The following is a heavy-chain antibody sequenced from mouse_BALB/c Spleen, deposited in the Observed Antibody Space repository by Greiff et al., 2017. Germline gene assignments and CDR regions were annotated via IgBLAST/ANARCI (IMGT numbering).Heavy chain of an antibody. D-gene: IGHD2-3*01. CDR1: GFTFSSYA. V-gene: IGHV5-9-4*01. J-gene: IGHJ2*01. Sequence: EVQLVESGGGLVQPGGSLKLSCAASGFTFSSYAMSWVRQSPGKRLEWVAEISSGGSYTYYPDTVTGRFTISSDNSKNTLYLEMSSLRSEDTAMYYCARLYDGYYVDCGDEGTTLAVS. CDR3: ARLYDGYYVDC. CDR2: ISSGGSYT.